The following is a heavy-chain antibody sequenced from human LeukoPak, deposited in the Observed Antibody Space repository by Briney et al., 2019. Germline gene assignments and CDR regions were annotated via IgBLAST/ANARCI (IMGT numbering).Heavy chain of an antibody. J-gene: IGHJ1*01. D-gene: IGHD3-3*01. CDR2: IIQDGSEK. CDR3: ARDSPGIMIFGVVTPN. CDR1: GFTFTSFW. Sequence: GGSLRLSCAASGFTFTSFWMSWVRQAPGKGLEWVAKIIQDGSEKYYVDSVKGRFTISRDNAKNSLNLQMNSLRAEDTAVYYCARDSPGIMIFGVVTPNGGQGTLVTVSS. V-gene: IGHV3-7*05.